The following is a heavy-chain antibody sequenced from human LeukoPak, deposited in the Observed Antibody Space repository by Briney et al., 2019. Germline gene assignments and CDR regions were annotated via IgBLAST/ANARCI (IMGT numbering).Heavy chain of an antibody. Sequence: SETLSLTCTVSGASINSYYWSWIRQPPGKGLEWIGYIDNSGSTNYNPSLKSRVTISVDKSKNQFSLKLSSVTAADTAVYYCARMTYDPHGVDVWGKGTTVTVSS. D-gene: IGHD5-12*01. V-gene: IGHV4-59*01. CDR3: ARMTYDPHGVDV. CDR2: IDNSGST. CDR1: GASINSYY. J-gene: IGHJ6*04.